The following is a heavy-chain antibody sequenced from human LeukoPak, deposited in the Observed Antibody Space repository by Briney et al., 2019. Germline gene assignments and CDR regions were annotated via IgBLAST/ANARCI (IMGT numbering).Heavy chain of an antibody. J-gene: IGHJ5*02. V-gene: IGHV4-34*01. CDR2: INHSGNT. CDR3: ASEPGYCSGGSCYGGWFDP. CDR1: GRSFSGYY. D-gene: IGHD2-15*01. Sequence: KSSETLSLTCAVYGRSFSGYYWSWIRQPPGKGLEWIGEINHSGNTYYNPSLKSRLTISGDTSKNQFSLKLSSVTAADTAVYYCASEPGYCSGGSCYGGWFDPWGQGTLVTVSS.